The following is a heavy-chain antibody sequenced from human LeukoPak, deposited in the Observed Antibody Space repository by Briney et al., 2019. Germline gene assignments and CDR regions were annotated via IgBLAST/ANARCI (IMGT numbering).Heavy chain of an antibody. V-gene: IGHV4-34*01. D-gene: IGHD5-18*01. CDR3: ARRGYSYGYSYFDL. J-gene: IGHJ2*01. Sequence: PSETLSLTCAVYGGSFSGYYWSWIRQPPGKGLEWIGEINHSGSTNYNPSLKSRVTISLDTSKNQFSLKLSSVTAADTAVYYCARRGYSYGYSYFDLWGRGTLVTVSS. CDR2: INHSGST. CDR1: GGSFSGYY.